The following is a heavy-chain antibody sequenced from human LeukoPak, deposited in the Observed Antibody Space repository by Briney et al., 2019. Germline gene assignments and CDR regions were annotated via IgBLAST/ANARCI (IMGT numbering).Heavy chain of an antibody. J-gene: IGHJ4*02. CDR3: ARGKVYALDF. V-gene: IGHV3-53*01. D-gene: IGHD2-8*01. CDR2: IYIVGNT. Sequence: GGSLRLPCTPSGFVMHSNYMSWVRQAPGEGLEWVSVIYIVGNTYYADSVKGRFTISRDNSKNTLYLQMNSLRADDTAVYYCARGKVYALDFWGQGTMVTVSS. CDR1: GFVMHSNY.